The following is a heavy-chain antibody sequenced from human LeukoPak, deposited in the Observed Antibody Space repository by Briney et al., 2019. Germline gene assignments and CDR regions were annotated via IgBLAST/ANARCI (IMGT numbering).Heavy chain of an antibody. CDR3: AREVIMVTTSSDAFDM. J-gene: IGHJ3*02. CDR1: DESLNGYY. Sequence: SETLSLTCAVYDESLNGYYWSWIRQPPGKGLEWIGYIYHSGSAHYNPSLKSRVTISVDTSKNQFSLVVSPVTAADTAVYYCAREVIMVTTSSDAFDMWGQGTMVTVSS. V-gene: IGHV4-34*09. CDR2: IYHSGSA. D-gene: IGHD4-17*01.